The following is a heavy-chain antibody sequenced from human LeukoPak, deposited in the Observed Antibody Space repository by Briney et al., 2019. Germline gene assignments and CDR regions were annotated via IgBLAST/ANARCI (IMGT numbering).Heavy chain of an antibody. CDR3: ASGAGSGWYGYYFDY. J-gene: IGHJ4*02. CDR2: IIPILGIA. Sequence: SVKVSCKASGGTFSSYAISWVRQAPGQGLEWMGRIIPILGIANYAQKFQGRVTITADKSTSTAYMELSSLRSEDTAVYYCASGAGSGWYGYYFDYWGQGTLVTVSS. V-gene: IGHV1-69*04. D-gene: IGHD6-19*01. CDR1: GGTFSSYA.